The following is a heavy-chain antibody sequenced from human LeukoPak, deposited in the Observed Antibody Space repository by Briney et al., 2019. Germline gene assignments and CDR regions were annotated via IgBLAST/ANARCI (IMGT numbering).Heavy chain of an antibody. CDR2: ISGSGGST. V-gene: IGHV3-23*01. CDR3: AKVPRYYDFWSGPLLTALDI. J-gene: IGHJ3*02. Sequence: GGSLRLSCAASGFTFSSYAMSWVRQAPGKGLEWVSAISGSGGSTYYADSVKGRFTISRDNSKNTLYLQMNSLRAEDTAVYYCAKVPRYYDFWSGPLLTALDIWGQGTMVTVSS. D-gene: IGHD3-3*01. CDR1: GFTFSSYA.